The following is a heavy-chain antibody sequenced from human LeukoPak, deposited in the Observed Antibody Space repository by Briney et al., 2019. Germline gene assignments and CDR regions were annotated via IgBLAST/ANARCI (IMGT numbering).Heavy chain of an antibody. V-gene: IGHV3-11*03. CDR2: ISSSSTYT. Sequence: GGSLRLSCATSGFTFSDYYMSWIRQAPGKGLEWVSYISSSSTYTKYADSVKGRFTIFRDNAKNSLFLQMNSLRAEDTAVYYCARTTHPDAKHWPYFDYWGQGILVTVSS. D-gene: IGHD1-1*01. J-gene: IGHJ4*02. CDR1: GFTFSDYY. CDR3: ARTTHPDAKHWPYFDY.